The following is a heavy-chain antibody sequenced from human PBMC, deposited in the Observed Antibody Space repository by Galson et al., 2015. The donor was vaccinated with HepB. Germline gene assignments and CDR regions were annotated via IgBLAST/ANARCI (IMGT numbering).Heavy chain of an antibody. D-gene: IGHD6-19*01. V-gene: IGHV4-39*01. Sequence: SCTVSGGSITSSSYYWGWIRQSPGKGLEWIGSIYYSGATYYNPSLKSRVTISVDTSKNQFSLKLNSVTAADTAVYYCARLYPARQVAVAATPYFDYWGQGTLVTISS. CDR1: GGSITSSSYY. J-gene: IGHJ4*02. CDR2: IYYSGAT. CDR3: ARLYPARQVAVAATPYFDY.